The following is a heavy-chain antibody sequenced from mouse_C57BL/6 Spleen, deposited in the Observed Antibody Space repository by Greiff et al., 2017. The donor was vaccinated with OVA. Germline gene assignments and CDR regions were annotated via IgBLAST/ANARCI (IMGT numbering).Heavy chain of an antibody. CDR2: IWRGGST. V-gene: IGHV2-5*01. J-gene: IGHJ4*01. Sequence: VQRVESGPGLVQPSQSLSITCTVSGFSLTSYGVHWVRQSPGKGLEWLGVIWRGGSTDYNAAFMSRLSITKDNSKSQVFFKMNSLQADDTAIYYCAKTITTVVGDYAMDYWGQGTSVTVSS. D-gene: IGHD1-1*01. CDR1: GFSLTSYG. CDR3: AKTITTVVGDYAMDY.